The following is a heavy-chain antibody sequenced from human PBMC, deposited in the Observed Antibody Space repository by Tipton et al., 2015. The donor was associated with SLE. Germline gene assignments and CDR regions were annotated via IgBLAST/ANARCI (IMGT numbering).Heavy chain of an antibody. J-gene: IGHJ6*02. Sequence: SLRLSCAASGFTFSSYAMSWVRQAPGKGLEWVSAISGSGGSTYYADSVKGRFTISRDNSKNTLYLQMNSLRAEDTAVYYCAKSYDSSGYFGMDVWGQGTTVTVSS. V-gene: IGHV3-23*01. CDR2: ISGSGGST. CDR1: GFTFSSYA. CDR3: AKSYDSSGYFGMDV. D-gene: IGHD3-22*01.